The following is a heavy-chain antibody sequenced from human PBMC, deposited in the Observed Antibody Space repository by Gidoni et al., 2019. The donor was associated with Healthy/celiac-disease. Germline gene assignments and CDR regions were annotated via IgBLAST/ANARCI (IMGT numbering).Heavy chain of an antibody. CDR2: ISSSGSTI. Sequence: QVQLVESGGGLVKPGGSLRLSCAASGFTFSNYYMSWIRQAPGQGLEWVSYISSSGSTIYYADSVKGRFTISRDNAKNSLYLQMNSLRAEDTAVYYCARYTAMDHNEGELLLDYWGQGTLVTVSS. J-gene: IGHJ4*02. CDR3: ARYTAMDHNEGELLLDY. CDR1: GFTFSNYY. D-gene: IGHD1-26*01. V-gene: IGHV3-11*01.